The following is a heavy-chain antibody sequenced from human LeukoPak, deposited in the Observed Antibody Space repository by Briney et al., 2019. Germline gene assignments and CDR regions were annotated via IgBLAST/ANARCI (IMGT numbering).Heavy chain of an antibody. V-gene: IGHV4-31*03. CDR3: ARDSQHYYYGMDV. Sequence: SETLSLTCTVSGDSISSGGYYWSWIRQHPGKGLEWIGYIYYSGSTYYNPSLKSRVTISVDTSKNQFSLKLSSVTAADTAVYYCARDSQHYYYGMDVWGQGTTVTVSS. CDR1: GDSISSGGYY. J-gene: IGHJ6*02. CDR2: IYYSGST.